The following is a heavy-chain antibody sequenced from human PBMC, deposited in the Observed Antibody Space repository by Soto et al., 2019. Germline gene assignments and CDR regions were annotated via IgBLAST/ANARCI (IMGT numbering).Heavy chain of an antibody. V-gene: IGHV4-31*03. CDR3: ARPILTGYYTDAFDI. D-gene: IGHD3-9*01. CDR2: IYYSGST. CDR1: GGSISSGGYY. Sequence: QVQLQESGPGLVKPSQTLSLTCTVSGGSISSGGYYWSWIRQHPGKGLEWIGYIYYSGSTYYNPSRKSRVTISVDTSKNQFSLKLSSVTAADTAVYYCARPILTGYYTDAFDIWGQGTMVTVSS. J-gene: IGHJ3*02.